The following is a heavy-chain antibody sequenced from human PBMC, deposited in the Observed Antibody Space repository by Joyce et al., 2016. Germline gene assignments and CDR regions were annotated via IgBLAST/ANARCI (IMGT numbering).Heavy chain of an antibody. D-gene: IGHD3-10*01. CDR3: AHIVDPNFSGSGAFDS. V-gene: IGHV2-5*02. J-gene: IGHJ4*02. CDR2: IFWDDDK. Sequence: QITLKESGPTLVKPTETLTLTCGFSGFSLSSSGVGVAWIRQPPGKALEWLAIIFWDDDKYYNPSLKTRLRITMDSSRTRVVLTMTDVDPVDTATYFCAHIVDPNFSGSGAFDSWGQGTLVSVSS. CDR1: GFSLSSSGVG.